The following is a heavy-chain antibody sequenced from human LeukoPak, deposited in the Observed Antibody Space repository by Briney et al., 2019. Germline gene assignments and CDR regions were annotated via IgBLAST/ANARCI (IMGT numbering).Heavy chain of an antibody. V-gene: IGHV3-53*01. J-gene: IGHJ3*02. CDR1: GFTLSDYY. Sequence: GGSLRLSCAASGFTLSDYYMSWVRQAAGKGGGWVSVIHSGDSTYYADYVKGRFTISRDNSKNTLYLQMNSLRAEDTAVYFCARWTSGYYSPGTFDIWGQGTMVTVSS. D-gene: IGHD3-22*01. CDR3: ARWTSGYYSPGTFDI. CDR2: IHSGDST.